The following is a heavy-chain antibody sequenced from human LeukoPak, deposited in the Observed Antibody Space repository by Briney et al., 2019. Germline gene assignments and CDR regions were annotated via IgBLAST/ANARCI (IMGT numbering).Heavy chain of an antibody. CDR1: GFTFRSYG. V-gene: IGHV3-33*01. J-gene: IGHJ4*02. CDR2: IWYDGSNE. CDR3: ARDYPYGSGIVRFDY. Sequence: GGSLRLSCGASGFTFRSYGMHWVRQAPGKGLEWVAVIWYDGSNEYYGDSVKGRFTISRDNSKNTLNLQMNSLRVEDTAVYYCARDYPYGSGIVRFDYWGQGTLVTVSS. D-gene: IGHD3-10*01.